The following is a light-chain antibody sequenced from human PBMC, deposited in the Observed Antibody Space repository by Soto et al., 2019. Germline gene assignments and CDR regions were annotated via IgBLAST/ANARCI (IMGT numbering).Light chain of an antibody. CDR1: TGAVTSGYY. Sequence: QAVVTQEPSLTVSPGGTVTLTCSSSTGAVTSGYYPNWFQQKPGQAPRVLIYSTSNKHSWTPARFSGSLLGGKAALTLSGVQPEVEAEYYCLVFYDNTWVFGGGTKLTVL. CDR2: STS. CDR3: LVFYDNTWV. V-gene: IGLV7-43*01. J-gene: IGLJ3*02.